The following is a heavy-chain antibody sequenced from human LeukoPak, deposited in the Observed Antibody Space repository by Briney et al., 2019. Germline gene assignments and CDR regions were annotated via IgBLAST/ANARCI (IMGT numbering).Heavy chain of an antibody. D-gene: IGHD1-7*01. J-gene: IGHJ3*02. V-gene: IGHV1-3*01. CDR1: GYTFTSYA. CDR2: INAGNGNT. CDR3: AREGLELRALDI. Sequence: ASVKVSCKASGYTFTSYAMHWVRQAPGQRLEWMGWINAGNGNTKYSQKFQGRVTITRDTSASTAYMELSSLRSEDTAVYYCAREGLELRALDIWGQGTMVTVSS.